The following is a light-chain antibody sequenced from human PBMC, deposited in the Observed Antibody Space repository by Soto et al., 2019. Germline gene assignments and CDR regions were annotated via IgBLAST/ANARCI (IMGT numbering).Light chain of an antibody. Sequence: EIVMTQSPATLSVSPLERSTLSCSSSQSVRSNLAWYQQKPGQSPRLLIYGASTRATGIPARFSGSGSGTQFTLTISSLQSEDFAVYYCQQYNNWPPAWTFGQGTKVDIK. CDR3: QQYNNWPPAWT. CDR2: GAS. J-gene: IGKJ1*01. V-gene: IGKV3-15*01. CDR1: QSVRSN.